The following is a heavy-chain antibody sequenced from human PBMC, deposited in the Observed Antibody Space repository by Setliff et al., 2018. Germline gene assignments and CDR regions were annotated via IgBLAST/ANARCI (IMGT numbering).Heavy chain of an antibody. J-gene: IGHJ6*03. CDR3: ARDAYYFGSDNFKLGAVDV. CDR2: IAYNGVT. Sequence: ESLRLSCAASGFTFNTYAMSWIRQAPGKGLEWVGYIAYNGVTDYNPSLKGRVTISFDTPNNAVSLNLNSVTAADTAVYFCARDAYYFGSDNFKLGAVDVWGTGTTVTVS. V-gene: IGHV4-59*01. CDR1: GFTFNTYA. D-gene: IGHD3-10*01.